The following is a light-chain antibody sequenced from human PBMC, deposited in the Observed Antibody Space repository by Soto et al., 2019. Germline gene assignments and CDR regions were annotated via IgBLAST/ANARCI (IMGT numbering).Light chain of an antibody. Sequence: ETVLTQSPGTLSLSPGERATLSCRASHTIRSNYLAWYRQTPGQAPRLLIYGASNRATGIADRFSGSGSGTDFTLIISRLEPEDFALYYCQQYGSSPWTFCQGTKVEI. J-gene: IGKJ1*01. CDR2: GAS. CDR1: HTIRSNY. V-gene: IGKV3-20*01. CDR3: QQYGSSPWT.